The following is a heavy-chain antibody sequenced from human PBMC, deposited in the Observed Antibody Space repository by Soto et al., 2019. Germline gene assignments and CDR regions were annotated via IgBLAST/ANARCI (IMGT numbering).Heavy chain of an antibody. CDR3: ARGSYYAAAEASFDP. V-gene: IGHV1-8*01. CDR1: GYTFTSYD. J-gene: IGHJ5*02. D-gene: IGHD3-10*01. CDR2: MNPNSGNT. Sequence: ASVKVSCKASGYTFTSYDINWVRQATGQGLEWMGWMNPNSGNTGYAQKFQGRVTMTRNTSISTAYMELSSLRSEDTAVYYCARGSYYAAAEASFDPWGQGTLVTVSS.